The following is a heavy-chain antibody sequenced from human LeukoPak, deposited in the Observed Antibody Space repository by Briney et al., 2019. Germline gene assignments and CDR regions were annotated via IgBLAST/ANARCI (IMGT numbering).Heavy chain of an antibody. CDR2: MNPNSGNT. V-gene: IGHV1-8*01. J-gene: IGHJ3*02. CDR3: ARDGHDAFDI. Sequence: ASVKVSCKASGYTFTSYDINWVRQATGQGLEWMGWMNPNSGNTGYAQKLQGRVTMTTDTSTSTAYMELRSLRSDDTAVYYCARDGHDAFDIWGQGTMVTVSS. D-gene: IGHD5-24*01. CDR1: GYTFTSYD.